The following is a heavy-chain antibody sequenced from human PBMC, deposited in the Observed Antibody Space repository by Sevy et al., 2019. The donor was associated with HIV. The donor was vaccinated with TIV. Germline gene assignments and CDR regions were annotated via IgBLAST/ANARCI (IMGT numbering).Heavy chain of an antibody. V-gene: IGHV3-49*04. Sequence: GGSLRLSCTASGFTFSDYAMSWVRQAPGKGLEWVGFIKTKTYGGTTEYAASVKGRFIISRDDSKNIALLQMNSLKTGDTAVYYCTRDLYGSGWFYFDYWGQGTLVTVSS. D-gene: IGHD6-19*01. CDR3: TRDLYGSGWFYFDY. CDR1: GFTFSDYA. CDR2: IKTKTYGGTT. J-gene: IGHJ4*02.